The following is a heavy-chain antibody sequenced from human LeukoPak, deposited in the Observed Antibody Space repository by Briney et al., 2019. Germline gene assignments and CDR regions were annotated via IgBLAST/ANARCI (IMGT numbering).Heavy chain of an antibody. CDR3: ARGPPMVRGVTPFDY. Sequence: PSETLSLTCAVSGDSFSSHYWTWIRQPPGRGPEWIGYISYIGTTNYNPSLKSRVTISIDTSKNQSSLKLSSVTAADTAVYYCARGPPMVRGVTPFDYWGQGTLVTVSS. D-gene: IGHD3-10*01. CDR1: GDSFSSHY. CDR2: ISYIGTT. V-gene: IGHV4-59*11. J-gene: IGHJ4*02.